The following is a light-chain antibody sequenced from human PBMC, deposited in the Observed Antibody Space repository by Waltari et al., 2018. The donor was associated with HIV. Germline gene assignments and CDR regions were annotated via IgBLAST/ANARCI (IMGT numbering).Light chain of an antibody. J-gene: IGLJ2*01. CDR2: RDK. CDR3: ATWDISVSAVV. Sequence: QAGLTQPPSVSKGMRQTATLTCTGNSNNVGNQGAAWLQQHQGHPPKLLSYRDKKRPSGISGRVSASRSRNTAALTITGVQPEDEADYCCATWDISVSAVVFGGGTTLTVL. CDR1: SNNVGNQG. V-gene: IGLV10-54*04.